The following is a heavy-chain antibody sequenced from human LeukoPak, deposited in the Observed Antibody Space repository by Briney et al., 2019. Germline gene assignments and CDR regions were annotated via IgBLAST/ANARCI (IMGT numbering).Heavy chain of an antibody. CDR2: INPNSGGT. D-gene: IGHD3-22*01. V-gene: IGHV1-2*02. CDR1: GYTFTGYY. J-gene: IGHJ4*02. Sequence: GASVKVSCKASGYTFTGYYMHWVRQAPGQGLEWMGWINPNSGGTNYAQKLQGRVSMTRDTSISTAYMELSRLRSDDTAVYYCARWVTMIVVVITPTGGIDNHFDYWGQGTLVTVSS. CDR3: ARWVTMIVVVITPTGGIDNHFDY.